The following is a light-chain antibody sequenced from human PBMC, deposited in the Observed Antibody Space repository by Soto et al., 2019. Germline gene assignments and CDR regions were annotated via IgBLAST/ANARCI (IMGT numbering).Light chain of an antibody. CDR1: QSVTSD. J-gene: IGKJ1*01. CDR2: AAS. Sequence: EIVMTQSPATLSVSPGERATLSCRASQSVTSDLAWYQQKPGQAPRLLIYAASTRATGIPARFSGSGSGTEFTLPISSLQSEDFAVYYCQQYNNWPPWTFGQGTKVEIK. CDR3: QQYNNWPPWT. V-gene: IGKV3-15*01.